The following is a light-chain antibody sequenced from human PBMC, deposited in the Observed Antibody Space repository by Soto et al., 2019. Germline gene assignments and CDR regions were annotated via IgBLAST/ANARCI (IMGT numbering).Light chain of an antibody. CDR3: QQYHNWPPIT. CDR1: ESISNN. Sequence: EIVMTQSPATLSVSPGERATLSCRAGESISNNLAWYQQKPGQAPRLLIYGAATRAAGIPARFSGRGSGTEFTLTISNLQSEDFAVYFCQQYHNWPPITFGQGTRLEIK. V-gene: IGKV3-15*01. CDR2: GAA. J-gene: IGKJ5*01.